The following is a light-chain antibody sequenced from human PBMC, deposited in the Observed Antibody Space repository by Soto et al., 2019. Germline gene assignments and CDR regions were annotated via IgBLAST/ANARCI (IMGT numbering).Light chain of an antibody. CDR1: SSDVGGYNY. CDR3: ASKTTSSTVL. Sequence: QSVLTQPASVSGSPGQSITISCTGTSSDVGGYNYVSWHQQRPGRAPKVLIYDVRIRPSEVSNRFSGSKSGDTASLTISGLQAEDEAIYYCASKTTSSTVLFGGGTKLTVL. CDR2: DVR. V-gene: IGLV2-14*03. J-gene: IGLJ2*01.